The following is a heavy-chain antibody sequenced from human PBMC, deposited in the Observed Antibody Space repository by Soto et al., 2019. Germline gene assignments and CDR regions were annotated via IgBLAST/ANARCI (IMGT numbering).Heavy chain of an antibody. CDR3: ASPGGYRYGYAPGY. J-gene: IGHJ4*02. D-gene: IGHD5-18*01. Sequence: QLQLQESGPGLVKPSETLSLICTVSVGSISYSSYYWGWIRQPPGKGLEWIGSIYYSGSAYYNPSLKSRVTISVDTSKNQFSLKLNSVTAADTAVYYCASPGGYRYGYAPGYWGQGTLVTVSS. CDR2: IYYSGSA. V-gene: IGHV4-39*01. CDR1: VGSISYSSYY.